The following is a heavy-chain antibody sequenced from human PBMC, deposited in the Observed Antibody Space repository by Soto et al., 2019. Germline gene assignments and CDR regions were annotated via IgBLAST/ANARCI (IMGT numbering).Heavy chain of an antibody. Sequence: GGSLRLSCAASGFTFKESAMNWVRQAPGKGLEWVASISDTGASTWYAESVRGRLSISRDNSKNTLYLQMNSLRAEDTAVYYCAKALLLWFGELSNYYYGMDVWGQGTTVTVSS. V-gene: IGHV3-23*01. CDR1: GFTFKESA. CDR3: AKALLLWFGELSNYYYGMDV. J-gene: IGHJ6*02. D-gene: IGHD3-10*01. CDR2: ISDTGAST.